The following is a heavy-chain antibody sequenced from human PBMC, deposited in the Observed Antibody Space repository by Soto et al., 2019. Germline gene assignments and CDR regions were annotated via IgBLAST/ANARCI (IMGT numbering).Heavy chain of an antibody. D-gene: IGHD3-3*01. J-gene: IGHJ6*02. CDR1: GFTFSIYD. CDR2: IGLGGET. CDR3: VREWVDTYANHPPLRLDV. Sequence: EVQLVESGGGLVQPGGSLRLSSVATGFTFSIYDMHWVRQATGKGLEWVSAIGLGGETYYSGSMKGRFTISREDAKNSLYLQMNNVGAEDTAIYYCVREWVDTYANHPPLRLDVWGQGTSVTVSS. V-gene: IGHV3-13*01.